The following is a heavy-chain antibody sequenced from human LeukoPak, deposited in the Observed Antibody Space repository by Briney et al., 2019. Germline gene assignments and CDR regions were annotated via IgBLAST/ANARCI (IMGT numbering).Heavy chain of an antibody. CDR2: ISSSGSTI. V-gene: IGHV3-11*01. D-gene: IGHD2-15*01. CDR1: GFTFSDYY. CDR3: ARAPTVGATYNWFDP. J-gene: IGHJ5*02. Sequence: GGSLRLSCAASGFTFSDYYMSWIRQAPGKGLEWVSYISSSGSTIYYADSVKGRFTISRDNAKNSLYLQMNSLRAEDTAVYYCARAPTVGATYNWFDPWGQGTLVTVSS.